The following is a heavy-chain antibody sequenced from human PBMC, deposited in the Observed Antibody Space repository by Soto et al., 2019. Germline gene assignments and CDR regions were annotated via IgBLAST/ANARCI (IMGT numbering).Heavy chain of an antibody. CDR3: AYGTHTADGDYYYGMDV. V-gene: IGHV1-69*06. Sequence: SVKVSCKASGYTFSSYAISWVRQAPGQGLEWMGGIIPIFGTANYAQKFQGRVTITADKSTSTAYMELSSLRSEDTAVYYCAYGTHTADGDYYYGMDVWGQGTTVTVSS. CDR2: IIPIFGTA. J-gene: IGHJ6*02. CDR1: GYTFSSYA. D-gene: IGHD3-10*01.